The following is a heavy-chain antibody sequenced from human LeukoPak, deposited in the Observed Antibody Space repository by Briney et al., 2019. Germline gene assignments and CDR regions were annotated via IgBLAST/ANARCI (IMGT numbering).Heavy chain of an antibody. D-gene: IGHD1-14*01. CDR2: IFYNRNT. CDR1: GDSISSGGYY. J-gene: IGHJ4*02. V-gene: IGHV4-31*03. CDR3: ARGLSKPPDY. Sequence: PSETLSLTCTVSGDSISSGGYYWIWIRQHPGKGLEWIGYIFYNRNTYYNPSLKSRVTISVDTSKNQFSLNLSSVTAADTAVYYCARGLSKPPDYWGQGTLVTVSS.